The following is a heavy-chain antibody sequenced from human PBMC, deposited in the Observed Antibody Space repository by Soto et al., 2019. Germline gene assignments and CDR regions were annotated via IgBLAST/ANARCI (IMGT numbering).Heavy chain of an antibody. D-gene: IGHD2-21*02. Sequence: GASVKVSCKASGYTFTSYGISWVRQAPGQGLEWMGWISAYNGNTNYAQKLQGRVTMTTDTSTSTAYMELRSLRSDDTAVYYCARRSESGNSESAFDIWGQGTMVTVSS. CDR2: ISAYNGNT. CDR3: ARRSESGNSESAFDI. CDR1: GYTFTSYG. V-gene: IGHV1-18*01. J-gene: IGHJ3*02.